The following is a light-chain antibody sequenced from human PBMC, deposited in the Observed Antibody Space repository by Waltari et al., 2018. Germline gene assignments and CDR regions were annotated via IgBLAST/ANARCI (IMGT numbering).Light chain of an antibody. CDR3: QQSYTKWYT. V-gene: IGKV1-39*01. J-gene: IGKJ2*01. CDR2: TAS. CDR1: QTSENF. Sequence: DIQMTQSPSSLSASVGDRVTVTCRANQTSENFLNWYQQKPGKAPNLLIYTASTLQSGVPSRFSGSGSGTEFTLTITSLQPEDFATYYCQQSYTKWYTFGQGTKLQMK.